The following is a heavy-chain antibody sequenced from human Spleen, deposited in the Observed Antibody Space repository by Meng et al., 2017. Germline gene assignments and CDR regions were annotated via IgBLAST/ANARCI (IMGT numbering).Heavy chain of an antibody. V-gene: IGHV1-69*04. J-gene: IGHJ4*02. CDR3: ARDRGHYLES. D-gene: IGHD6-25*01. CDR2: IVPILDRP. CDR1: GGTLSSYP. Sequence: QVQLVQSGAEVQKPGASLKVSCKAAGGTLSSYPIAWVRQAPGQGLEWMGRIVPILDRPNYAENFQDRVTITADKSTNTAYMELSSLRSDDTAIYYCARDRGHYLESWGQGTLVTVSS.